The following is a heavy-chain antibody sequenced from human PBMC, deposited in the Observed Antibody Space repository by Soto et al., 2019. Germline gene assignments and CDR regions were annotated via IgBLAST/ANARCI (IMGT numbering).Heavy chain of an antibody. V-gene: IGHV4-34*01. Sequence: SETLSLTCAAYGGSFSGYYWSWIRQPPGKGLEWIGEINHSGSTNYNPSLKSRVTISVDTSKNQFSLKLSSVTAADTAVYYCARGNGRYCSSTSCFPSRGHYYYYYGMDVWGQGTTVTVSS. CDR2: INHSGST. J-gene: IGHJ6*02. CDR3: ARGNGRYCSSTSCFPSRGHYYYYYGMDV. D-gene: IGHD2-2*01. CDR1: GGSFSGYY.